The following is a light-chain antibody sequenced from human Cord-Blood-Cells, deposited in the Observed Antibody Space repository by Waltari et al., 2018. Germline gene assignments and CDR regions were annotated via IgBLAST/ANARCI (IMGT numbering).Light chain of an antibody. CDR1: RSAVGGYNY. V-gene: IGLV2-14*01. CDR2: DVS. CDR3: SSYTSSSTWV. Sequence: QSALTHPASVSGSPGQSITISCTGTRSAVGGYNYVSWYQQHPGKAPKRMIYDVSNRPSGVSNRVSGSKSGNTASLTISGLQAEDEADYYCSSYTSSSTWVFGGGTKLTVL. J-gene: IGLJ3*02.